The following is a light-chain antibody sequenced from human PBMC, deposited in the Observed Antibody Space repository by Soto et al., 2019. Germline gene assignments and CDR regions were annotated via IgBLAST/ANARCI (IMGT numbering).Light chain of an antibody. J-gene: IGKJ2*01. CDR3: QQGHNWPLT. CDR1: QSINSE. V-gene: IGKV3-15*01. CDR2: GAS. Sequence: EIVMTQSPGTLCLSRVERAALSCRASQSINSELAWYQQKPGQPPRLLIYGASTRATGVPARFTGSESGSEFTLTISGLQSEDFAVYYSQQGHNWPLTFGQGTRLEI.